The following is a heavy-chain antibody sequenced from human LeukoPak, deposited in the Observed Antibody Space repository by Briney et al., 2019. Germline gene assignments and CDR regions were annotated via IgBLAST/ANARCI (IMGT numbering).Heavy chain of an antibody. CDR1: GYTFTGYY. Sequence: GASVKVSCKASGYTFTGYYMHWVRQAPGQGLEWMGWINPNSGGTNYAQKFQGRVTMTRDTSISTAYMELSRLRSDDTAVYYCARSRGIAGEWDAFDIWGQGTMVTVSS. CDR3: ARSRGIAGEWDAFDI. D-gene: IGHD6-13*01. J-gene: IGHJ3*02. CDR2: INPNSGGT. V-gene: IGHV1-2*02.